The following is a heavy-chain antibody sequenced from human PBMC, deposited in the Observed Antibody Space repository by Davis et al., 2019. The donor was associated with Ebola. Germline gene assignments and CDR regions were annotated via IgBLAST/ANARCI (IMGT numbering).Heavy chain of an antibody. CDR3: ATSNWFDP. Sequence: SETLSLTCNVSGDLIASNYWGWIRQPPGKGLEWIGSVHHSGRTYYNPSLKSRLTISIDTSKNQFSLKLTSVTAADTSVYYCATSNWFDPWGQGTLVTVSS. CDR2: VHHSGRT. V-gene: IGHV4-39*01. J-gene: IGHJ5*02. CDR1: GDLIASNY.